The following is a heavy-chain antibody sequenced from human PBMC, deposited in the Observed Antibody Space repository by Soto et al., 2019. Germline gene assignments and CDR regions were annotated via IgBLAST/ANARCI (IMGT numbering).Heavy chain of an antibody. CDR3: ARVDDSGWYARDY. V-gene: IGHV3-7*01. J-gene: IGHJ4*02. Sequence: PGGSLRVSCGASGFTFSSYWMNWVRQAPGKGLEWVANIKQDGSETSYVDSVKGRFTISRDNAKNSLYLQMDSLRAEDTAVYYCARVDDSGWYARDYWCQGPLVTFSS. D-gene: IGHD6-19*01. CDR1: GFTFSSYW. CDR2: IKQDGSET.